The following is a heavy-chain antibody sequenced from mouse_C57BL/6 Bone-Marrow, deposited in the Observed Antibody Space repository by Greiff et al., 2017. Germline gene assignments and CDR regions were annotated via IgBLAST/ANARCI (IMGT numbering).Heavy chain of an antibody. CDR2: ISYDGSN. CDR1: GYSFTSGYY. V-gene: IGHV3-6*01. D-gene: IGHD1-1*01. Sequence: EVQLVESGPGLVKPSPSLSLTCSVTGYSFTSGYYWNWIRQFPGNKLEWKGYISYDGSNNYNPSLKNRIAITRDTSKNQFFLKLKSVTTEDTATYYCARDNYGSSCGWFAYWGQGTLVTVSA. CDR3: ARDNYGSSCGWFAY. J-gene: IGHJ3*01.